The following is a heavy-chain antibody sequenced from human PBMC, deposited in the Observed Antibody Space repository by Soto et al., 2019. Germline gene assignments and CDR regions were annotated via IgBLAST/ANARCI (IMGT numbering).Heavy chain of an antibody. V-gene: IGHV3-7*05. J-gene: IGHJ4*02. CDR1: GFTFSVSW. CDR2: IKQDGREK. CDR3: ARDAYSTKATFDF. D-gene: IGHD2-15*01. Sequence: GGSLRLSCAASGFTFSVSWMSWVRQAPGKGLEWVANIKQDGREKYYVDSVKGRFTISRDNAKNSLYLQMNSLRAEDTAVYYCARDAYSTKATFDFWGQGTLVTVSS.